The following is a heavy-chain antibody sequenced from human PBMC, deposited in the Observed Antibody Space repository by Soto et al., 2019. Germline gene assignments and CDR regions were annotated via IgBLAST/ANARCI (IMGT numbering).Heavy chain of an antibody. D-gene: IGHD1-1*01. J-gene: IGHJ3*01. V-gene: IGHV3-48*01. CDR2: ISSSSSTI. CDR1: GFTFRTYS. CDR3: ASYNWNDVKAFDF. Sequence: RGSLRLSCAASGFTFRTYSMNWVRQAPGKGLEWVSYISSSSSTIYYADSVKGRFTISRDNAKNSLYLQMNSLRAEDTAMYFCASYNWNDVKAFDFWGQGTMVTVSS.